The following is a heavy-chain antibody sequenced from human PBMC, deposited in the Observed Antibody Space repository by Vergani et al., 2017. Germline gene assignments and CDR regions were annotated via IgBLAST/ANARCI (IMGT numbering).Heavy chain of an antibody. CDR3: ARVDFPSYCSSTSCYTTGEVGDY. CDR2: ISAYNGNT. V-gene: IGHV1-18*04. CDR1: GYTFTSYG. Sequence: QVQLVQSGAEVKKPGASVKVSCKASGYTFTSYGISWVRQAPGQGLEWMGWISAYNGNTNYAQKLQGRVTMTTDTSTSTAYIELRSLRSDYTAVYYCARVDFPSYCSSTSCYTTGEVGDYWGQGTLVTVSS. J-gene: IGHJ4*02. D-gene: IGHD2-2*02.